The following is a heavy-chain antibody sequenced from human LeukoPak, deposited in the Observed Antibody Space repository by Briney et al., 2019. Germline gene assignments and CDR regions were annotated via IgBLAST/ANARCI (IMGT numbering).Heavy chain of an antibody. J-gene: IGHJ1*01. CDR3: SRVAAAGTLDFQH. CDR2: NSSSCRTL. CDR1: GFTFNDYY. Sequence: GGSLRLSRAPSGFTFNDYYMSWIRQAPRKGPGWVSYNSSSCRTLYYADPVKGRLTISRDNDKNTLYLQMNSLRAEDTAVYYCSRVAAAGTLDFQHWGQGTLVTVSS. V-gene: IGHV3-11*01. D-gene: IGHD6-13*01.